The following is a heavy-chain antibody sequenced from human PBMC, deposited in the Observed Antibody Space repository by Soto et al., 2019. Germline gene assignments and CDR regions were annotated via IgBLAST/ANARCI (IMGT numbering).Heavy chain of an antibody. CDR2: IKQDGSEK. CDR3: AGATPGYSSSSYNYGMDV. J-gene: IGHJ6*02. CDR1: GFTFSSYW. Sequence: GGSLRLSCAASGFTFSSYWMSWVRQAPGKGLEWVANIKQDGSEKYYVDSVKGRSPSSRDNAKNSLYLQMNSLRAEDTAVYYCAGATPGYSSSSYNYGMDVWGQGTTVTVSS. V-gene: IGHV3-7*05. D-gene: IGHD6-6*01.